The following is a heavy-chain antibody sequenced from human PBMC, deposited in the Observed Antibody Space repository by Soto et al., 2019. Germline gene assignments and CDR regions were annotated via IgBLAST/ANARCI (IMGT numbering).Heavy chain of an antibody. V-gene: IGHV1-46*03. CDR3: ARDLYSSSWYVRAFDM. CDR2: INPTTTST. Sequence: ASVKVSCKASEYTFSIYSLHWVRQAPGQGLEWMGIINPTTTSTSDAQKFQGRVTMTRDTSTSTVYLELSSLRSEDTAVYYCARDLYSSSWYVRAFDMWGQGTMVT. CDR1: EYTFSIYS. D-gene: IGHD6-13*01. J-gene: IGHJ3*02.